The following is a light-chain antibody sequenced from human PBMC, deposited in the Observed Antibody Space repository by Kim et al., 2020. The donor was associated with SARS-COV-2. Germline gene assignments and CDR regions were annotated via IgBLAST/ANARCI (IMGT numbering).Light chain of an antibody. J-gene: IGKJ4*01. CDR1: QGISNY. CDR2: GAS. Sequence: ASVGDRVTITCRASQGISNYLAWYQQKPGKVPKLLIYGASTLQSGVPSRFSGSGSGTDFTLSISSLQPEDVATHYCHKYNSAPLTFGGGTKVEIK. V-gene: IGKV1-27*01. CDR3: HKYNSAPLT.